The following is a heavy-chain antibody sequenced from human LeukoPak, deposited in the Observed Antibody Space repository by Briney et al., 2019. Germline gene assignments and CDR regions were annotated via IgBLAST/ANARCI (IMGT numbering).Heavy chain of an antibody. Sequence: GGSLRLSCAASGFTFSSYAMHWVRQAPGKGLEYVSAISSNGGSTYCANSVKGRFTISRDNSKNTLYLQMGSLRAEDVAVYYCARDAVVRGVILNYYYYYMDVWGKGTTVTISS. CDR1: GFTFSSYA. CDR3: ARDAVVRGVILNYYYYYMDV. D-gene: IGHD3-10*01. CDR2: ISSNGGST. J-gene: IGHJ6*03. V-gene: IGHV3-64*01.